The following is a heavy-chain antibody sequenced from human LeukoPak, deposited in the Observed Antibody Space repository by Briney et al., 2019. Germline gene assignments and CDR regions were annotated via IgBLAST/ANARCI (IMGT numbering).Heavy chain of an antibody. V-gene: IGHV3-30*09. Sequence: GGSLRLSRAASGFTFSSYAMHWVRQAPGKGLEWVAVISYDGSNKYYADSVKGRFAISRDNSKNTPYLQMNSLRAEDTAVYHCARDGRYCSSTSCFLDYWGQGTLVTVSS. J-gene: IGHJ4*02. D-gene: IGHD2-2*01. CDR2: ISYDGSNK. CDR3: ARDGRYCSSTSCFLDY. CDR1: GFTFSSYA.